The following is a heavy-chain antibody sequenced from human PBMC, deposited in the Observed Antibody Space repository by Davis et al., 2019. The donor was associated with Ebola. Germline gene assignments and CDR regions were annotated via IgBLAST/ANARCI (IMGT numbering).Heavy chain of an antibody. J-gene: IGHJ5*02. CDR2: IYYSGST. CDR1: GGSISSYY. Sequence: SETLSLTCTVSGGSISSYYWSWIRQPPGKGLEWIGYIYYSGSTNYNPSLKSRVTISVDTSKNQFSLKLSSVTAADTAVYYCARGITMVRGYDWFDPWGQGTLVTVSS. CDR3: ARGITMVRGYDWFDP. D-gene: IGHD3-10*01. V-gene: IGHV4-59*08.